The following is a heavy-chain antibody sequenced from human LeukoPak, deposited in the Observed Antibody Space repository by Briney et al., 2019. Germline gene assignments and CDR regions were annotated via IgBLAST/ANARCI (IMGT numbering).Heavy chain of an antibody. J-gene: IGHJ4*02. D-gene: IGHD3-3*02. CDR3: ARHGILGSHDC. CDR1: GFTFRSYW. CDR2: INNDGSDT. Sequence: GGSLRLSCAASGFTFRSYWMHWVRQTPGKGLVWVSHINNDGSDTSYADSVKGRFTITRDNAKNTLFLQMNSLRAEDTAVYYCARHGILGSHDCWGQGTLVTVSS. V-gene: IGHV3-74*01.